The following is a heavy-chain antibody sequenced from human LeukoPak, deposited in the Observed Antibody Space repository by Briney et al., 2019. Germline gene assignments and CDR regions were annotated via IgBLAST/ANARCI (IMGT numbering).Heavy chain of an antibody. Sequence: GGSLRLSCAVSGFTFSSYWMHWVRQAPGKGLVWVSRINSDGRSTSYADSVKGRFTITRDNAKNTLYLQMNSLRAEHTAVYYCARGTAAAGSFDYWGQGTLVTVSS. D-gene: IGHD6-13*01. CDR1: GFTFSSYW. J-gene: IGHJ4*02. CDR2: INSDGRST. CDR3: ARGTAAAGSFDY. V-gene: IGHV3-74*01.